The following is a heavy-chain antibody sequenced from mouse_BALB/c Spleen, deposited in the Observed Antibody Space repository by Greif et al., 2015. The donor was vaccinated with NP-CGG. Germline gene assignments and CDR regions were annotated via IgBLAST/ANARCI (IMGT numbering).Heavy chain of an antibody. CDR3: ARYGNYVIDY. CDR1: GYTFTSYW. Sequence: VQLQQSGAELVKPGASVKLSCKASGYTFTSYWMHWVKQRPGQGLEWIGEIDPSDSYTNYNQKFKGKATLTVDKSSSTAYMQLSSLTSEDSAVYYCARYGNYVIDYWGQGTTLTVSS. V-gene: IGHV1-69*02. J-gene: IGHJ2*01. D-gene: IGHD2-1*01. CDR2: IDPSDSYT.